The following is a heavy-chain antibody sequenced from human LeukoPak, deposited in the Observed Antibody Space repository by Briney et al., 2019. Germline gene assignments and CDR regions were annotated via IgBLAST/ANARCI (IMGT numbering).Heavy chain of an antibody. CDR2: IVVGSGNT. V-gene: IGHV1-58*02. Sequence: ASVKVSCKASGFTFTSSAMQWVRQARGQRLEWIGWIVVGSGNTNYAQKFQERVTITRDMSTSTAYMELSSLRSEDTAVYYCAREEVIEMAYYFDYWGQGTLVTVSS. CDR1: GFTFTSSA. CDR3: AREEVIEMAYYFDY. J-gene: IGHJ4*02. D-gene: IGHD5-24*01.